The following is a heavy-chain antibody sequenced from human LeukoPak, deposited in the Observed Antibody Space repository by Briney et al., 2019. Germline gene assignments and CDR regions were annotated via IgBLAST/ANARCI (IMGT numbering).Heavy chain of an antibody. J-gene: IGHJ4*02. Sequence: GGSLRLSCAASGFTFSNHGMVWVRQAPGKGLEWVSAISGSGYITYYADSVKGRFTISRDNSKNTLYLQMNSLRAEDTAVYYCARSRLVTDYYFDFWGQGTLVTVSS. CDR2: ISGSGYIT. V-gene: IGHV3-23*01. CDR1: GFTFSNHG. CDR3: ARSRLVTDYYFDF. D-gene: IGHD3-9*01.